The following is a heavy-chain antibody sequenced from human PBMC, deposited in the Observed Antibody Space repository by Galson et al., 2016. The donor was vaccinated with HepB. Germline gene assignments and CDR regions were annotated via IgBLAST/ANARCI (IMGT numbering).Heavy chain of an antibody. D-gene: IGHD1-26*01. J-gene: IGHJ4*02. CDR1: GYSFSNYW. CDR2: IYPGDSDS. Sequence: QSGAEVKKPGESLKISCKGSGYSFSNYWIGWVRQMPGKGLEWMGIIYPGDSDSRYSPSFQGQVTFSADKSISTAYLQWSSLKASDTAMYYCERRQWAADYFDYWGQGTLVTVSS. CDR3: ERRQWAADYFDY. V-gene: IGHV5-51*01.